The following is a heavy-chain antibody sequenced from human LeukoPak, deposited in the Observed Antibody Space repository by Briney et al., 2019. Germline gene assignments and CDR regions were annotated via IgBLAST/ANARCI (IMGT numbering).Heavy chain of an antibody. D-gene: IGHD2-15*01. CDR3: ARHGGSPPRYYYYMDV. CDR2: ISAYNGNT. V-gene: IGHV1-18*01. CDR1: DYTFTSYG. Sequence: ASVKVSCKASDYTFTSYGISWVRQAPGQGLEWMGWISAYNGNTNYAQNFQGRVTMTIDTSTSTAYMELRSLRSDDTAVYYCARHGGSPPRYYYYMDVWGKGTTVTISS. J-gene: IGHJ6*03.